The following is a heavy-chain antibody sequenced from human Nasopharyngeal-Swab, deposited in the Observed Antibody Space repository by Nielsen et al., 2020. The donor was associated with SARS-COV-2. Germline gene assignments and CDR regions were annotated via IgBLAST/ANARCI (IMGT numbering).Heavy chain of an antibody. CDR2: ISGSGGST. CDR1: GFTFSSYA. CDR3: AETGSGDVVGDYGG. J-gene: IGHJ4*02. D-gene: IGHD4/OR15-4a*01. V-gene: IGHV3-23*01. Sequence: GGSLRLSCAASGFTFSSYAMSWVRQAPGKGLEWVSAISGSGGSTYYADSVKGRFTISRDNSKNTLYLQMNSLRAEDTAVYYCAETGSGDVVGDYGGWGQGTLVTVSS.